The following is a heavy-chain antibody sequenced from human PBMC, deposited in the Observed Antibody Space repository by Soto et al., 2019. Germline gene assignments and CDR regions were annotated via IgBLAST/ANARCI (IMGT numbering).Heavy chain of an antibody. CDR1: ESTFSRFG. V-gene: IGHV3-30*19. CDR3: AKGSPSHGPTVYSYYGMDV. CDR2: ISYDGSNK. J-gene: IGHJ6*02. Sequence: PGGSLRLSCATSESTFSRFGMHWVRQAPGKGLEWVAVISYDGSNKYYADSVKGRFTISRDNSKNTMYLQMNSLRADDTAVYYCAKGSPSHGPTVYSYYGMDVWGQGTTVTVSS.